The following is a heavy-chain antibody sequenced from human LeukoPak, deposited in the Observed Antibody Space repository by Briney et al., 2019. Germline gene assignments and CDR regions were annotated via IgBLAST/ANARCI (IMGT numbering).Heavy chain of an antibody. V-gene: IGHV3-64*01. Sequence: PGGSLRLSCAASGFTFSSYAMHWVCQAPEKGLEYVSAISSNGGSTYYANSVKGRFTISRDNSKNTLYLQMGSLRAEDMAVYYCARVGSSSWGQGTLVTVSS. CDR3: ARVGSSS. D-gene: IGHD6-13*01. CDR2: ISSNGGST. CDR1: GFTFSSYA. J-gene: IGHJ4*02.